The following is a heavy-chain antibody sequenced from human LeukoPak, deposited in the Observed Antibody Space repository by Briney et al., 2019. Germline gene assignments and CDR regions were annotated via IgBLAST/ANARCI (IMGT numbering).Heavy chain of an antibody. Sequence: GESLKISCKGSGYSFISYWIGWVRQMPGKGLEWMGIIYPGDSGTRYSPSFQGQVTISADKSISTAYLQWSSLKASDTAMYYCARPGYCSSTSCYPGGRVPYYFDYWGQGTLVTVSS. CDR1: GYSFISYW. V-gene: IGHV5-51*01. CDR3: ARPGYCSSTSCYPGGRVPYYFDY. J-gene: IGHJ4*02. D-gene: IGHD2-2*01. CDR2: IYPGDSGT.